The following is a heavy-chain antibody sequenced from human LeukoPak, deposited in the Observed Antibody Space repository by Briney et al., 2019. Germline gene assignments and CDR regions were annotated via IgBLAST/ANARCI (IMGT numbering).Heavy chain of an antibody. CDR1: GGSISSSNW. J-gene: IGHJ6*02. Sequence: SETLSLTCAVSGGSISSSNWWSWVRQPPGKGLEWIGEIYHSGSTNYNPSLKNRVTISVDTSKNQFSLKLNSVTAADTAVYYCARVRIPDYYYYGMDVWGQGTTVTVSS. CDR2: IYHSGST. CDR3: ARVRIPDYYYYGMDV. V-gene: IGHV4-4*02.